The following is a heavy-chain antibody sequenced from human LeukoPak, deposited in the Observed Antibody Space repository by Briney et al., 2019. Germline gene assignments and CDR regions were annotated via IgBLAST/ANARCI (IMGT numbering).Heavy chain of an antibody. Sequence: GGSLRLSCAASGFIFSSYATSWVRQAPGQGLEWVSVIGGSGTSTYYADSVKGRFTISRDNSKNMLYLQMNSLRVEDTAIYYCAKVSVVAGRNAFDIWGQGTMVTVSS. J-gene: IGHJ3*02. CDR1: GFIFSSYA. V-gene: IGHV3-23*01. CDR2: IGGSGTST. CDR3: AKVSVVAGRNAFDI. D-gene: IGHD3-22*01.